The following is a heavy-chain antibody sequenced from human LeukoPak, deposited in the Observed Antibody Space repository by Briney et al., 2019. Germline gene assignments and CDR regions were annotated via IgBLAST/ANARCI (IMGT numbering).Heavy chain of an antibody. CDR1: GFPFSNSG. D-gene: IGHD3-16*01. CDR2: LRYDASSK. J-gene: IGHJ3*02. Sequence: HTGGSLRLSCAASGFPFSNSGMHWVRQTPGKGLEWVAFLRYDASSKFYTDSVKGRFTISRDNSKNTVYLQMIGLRPEDAAVYYCAKDTSYGGWGNAFDIWGQGTMVTVSS. V-gene: IGHV3-30*02. CDR3: AKDTSYGGWGNAFDI.